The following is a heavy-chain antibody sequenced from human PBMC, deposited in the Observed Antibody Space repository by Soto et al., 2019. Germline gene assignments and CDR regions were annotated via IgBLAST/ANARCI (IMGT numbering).Heavy chain of an antibody. J-gene: IGHJ6*02. D-gene: IGHD3-10*01. V-gene: IGHV1-69*02. CDR3: ARAGSGREWRISSRCLDV. Sequence: QVQLVQSGAEVKKPGSSVKVSCKASGGTFSSFTLNWVRQAPGQGLEWMGRIIPMLEMANYAQKYQGRVTIPADKSTSTNYRELSSLRSEDTAVYYCARAGSGREWRISSRCLDVWGQGTTVNVAS. CDR1: GGTFSSFT. CDR2: IIPMLEMA.